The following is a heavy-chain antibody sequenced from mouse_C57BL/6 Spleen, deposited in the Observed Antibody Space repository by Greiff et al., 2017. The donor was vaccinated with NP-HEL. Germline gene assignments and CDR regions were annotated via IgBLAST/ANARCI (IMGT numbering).Heavy chain of an antibody. Sequence: VKLVESGAELAKPGASVKLSCKASGYTFTSYWMHWVKQRPGQGLEWIGYINPSSGYTKYNQKFKDKATLTADKSSSTAYMQLSSLTYEDSAVYYCARRSPYYYGSSYDYAMDYWGQGTSVTVSS. J-gene: IGHJ4*01. CDR2: INPSSGYT. CDR3: ARRSPYYYGSSYDYAMDY. V-gene: IGHV1-7*01. D-gene: IGHD1-1*01. CDR1: GYTFTSYW.